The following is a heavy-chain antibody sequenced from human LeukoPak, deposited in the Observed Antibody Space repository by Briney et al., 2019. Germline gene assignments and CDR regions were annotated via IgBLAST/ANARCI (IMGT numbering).Heavy chain of an antibody. D-gene: IGHD1-26*01. CDR3: ALASGSYSYYYYGMDV. J-gene: IGHJ6*02. V-gene: IGHV1-69*01. CDR1: GGTFSSYA. CDR2: IIPIFGTA. Sequence: SVKVSCKASGGTFSSYAISWVRQAPGQGLEWVGGIIPIFGTANYAQKFQGRVTITADESTSTAYMELSSLRSEDTAVYYCALASGSYSYYYYGMDVWGQGTTVTVSS.